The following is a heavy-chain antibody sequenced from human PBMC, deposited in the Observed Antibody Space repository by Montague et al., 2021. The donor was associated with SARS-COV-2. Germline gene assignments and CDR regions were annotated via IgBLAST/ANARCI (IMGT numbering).Heavy chain of an antibody. CDR3: ARRLEERLPYYYYGLDV. CDR2: IYSGGTT. V-gene: IGHV3-66*01. Sequence: SLRLSFAATGFAVNSNYMTWVRQAPGKGLEWVSVIYSGGTTYYANSVKDRFTISRDSSKNTAHLQMNSLRVDDTAVYYCARRLEERLPYYYYGLDVWGQGTTVTVSS. J-gene: IGHJ6*02. CDR1: GFAVNSNY. D-gene: IGHD1/OR15-1a*01.